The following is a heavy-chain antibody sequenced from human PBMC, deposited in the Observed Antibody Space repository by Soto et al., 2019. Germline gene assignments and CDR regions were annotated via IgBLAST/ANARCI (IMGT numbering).Heavy chain of an antibody. CDR3: AKGGRQWLVTSDFNY. CDR2: VSHDGRNT. CDR1: GFTFSDYA. D-gene: IGHD6-19*01. Sequence: VQLVESGGGVVQPGRSLRLSCAASGFTFSDYAMHSVRQAPGKGLEWVAVVSHDGRNTHYADSVEGRFTISRDSSKNTVSLEMTSLRAEDTAVYYCAKGGRQWLVTSDFNYWGQGALVTVSS. V-gene: IGHV3-30*18. J-gene: IGHJ4*02.